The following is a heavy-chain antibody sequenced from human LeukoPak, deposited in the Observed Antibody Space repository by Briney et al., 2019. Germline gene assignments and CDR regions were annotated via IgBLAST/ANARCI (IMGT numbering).Heavy chain of an antibody. D-gene: IGHD3-10*01. J-gene: IGHJ5*02. CDR2: MNPNSGNT. CDR1: GYTFTSYD. V-gene: IGHV1-8*01. Sequence: ASVKVSCKASGYTFTSYDINWVRQATGQGLEWMGWMNPNSGNTGYAQKFQGRVTMTRNTSISTAYVELSSLRSEDTAVYYCARGGITMVRGIQPHYPWGQGTLVTVSS. CDR3: ARGGITMVRGIQPHYP.